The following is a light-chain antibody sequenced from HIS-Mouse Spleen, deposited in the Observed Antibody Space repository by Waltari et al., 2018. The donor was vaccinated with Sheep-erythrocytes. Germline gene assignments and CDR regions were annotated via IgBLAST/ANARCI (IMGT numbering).Light chain of an antibody. V-gene: IGKV3-15*01. CDR2: GAS. Sequence: EIVMTQSPATLSVSPGERATLSCRASQSVSSNLAWYQQKPGQAPRLLIYGASTRATGIPARFSGSGSGTEFTLTISSMQSEDFAVYYCQHYNNWPLSRLTFGGGTKVEIK. CDR3: QHYNNWPLSRLT. CDR1: QSVSSN. J-gene: IGKJ4*01.